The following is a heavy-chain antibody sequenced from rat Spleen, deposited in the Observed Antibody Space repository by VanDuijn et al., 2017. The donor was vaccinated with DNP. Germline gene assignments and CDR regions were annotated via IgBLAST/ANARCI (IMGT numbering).Heavy chain of an antibody. V-gene: IGHV5-58*01. D-gene: IGHD4-3*01. CDR2: INTDGGGT. CDR3: VRWNSGHFDY. CDR1: GFTFSSYW. Sequence: EVQLVETGGGLVQPGRSLKLSCVASGFTFSSYWMFWVRQAPGKGLEWVASINTDGGGTYYPDSVKGRFTISRDNAKNTLYLQMNSLRSEDMATYYCVRWNSGHFDYWGQGVMVPVSS. J-gene: IGHJ2*01.